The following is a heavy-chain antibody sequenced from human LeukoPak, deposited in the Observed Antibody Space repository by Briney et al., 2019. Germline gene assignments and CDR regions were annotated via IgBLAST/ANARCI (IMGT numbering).Heavy chain of an antibody. J-gene: IGHJ6*03. CDR3: ARGGGNGGGWVGHYYYMDV. CDR2: IYTSGST. Sequence: SQTLSLTCTVSGGSISSGSYYWSWIRQPAGKGLEWIGRIYTSGSTYNNPSLKSRVTMSVDTPKNQFSLKLTSVTAADTAVYYCARGGGNGGGWVGHYYYMDVWGKGTTVTVSS. CDR1: GGSISSGSYY. D-gene: IGHD4-23*01. V-gene: IGHV4-61*02.